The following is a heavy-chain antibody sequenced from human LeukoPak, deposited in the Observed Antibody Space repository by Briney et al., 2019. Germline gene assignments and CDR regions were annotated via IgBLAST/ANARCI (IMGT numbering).Heavy chain of an antibody. CDR2: IREDGGRQ. D-gene: IGHD3-3*01. CDR3: TRVSGAYDVSDY. CDR1: GFTFSSHW. Sequence: GGSLRLSCAASGFTFSSHWMSWVRQAPGKGLEWVANIREDGGRQYYVDSVEGRFTISRDNARKSVFLQMNTLRVDDTAVYYCTRVSGAYDVSDYWGQGALVTVSS. V-gene: IGHV3-7*03. J-gene: IGHJ4*02.